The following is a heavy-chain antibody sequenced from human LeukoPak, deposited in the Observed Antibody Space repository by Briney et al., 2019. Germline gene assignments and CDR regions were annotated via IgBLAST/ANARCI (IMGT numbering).Heavy chain of an antibody. CDR2: ISGSGGST. V-gene: IGHV3-23*01. CDR3: AKESPDYYDSSGYYYSEYDY. D-gene: IGHD3-22*01. J-gene: IGHJ4*02. CDR1: GFTFSSYA. Sequence: GGSLRLSCAASGFTFSSYAMSWVRQAPEKGLEWVSAISGSGGSTYYADSVKGRFTISRDNSKNTLYLQMNSLRAEDAAVYYCAKESPDYYDSSGYYYSEYDYWGQGTLVTVSS.